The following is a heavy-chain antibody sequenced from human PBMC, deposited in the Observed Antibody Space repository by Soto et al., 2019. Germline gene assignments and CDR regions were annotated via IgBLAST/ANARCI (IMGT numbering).Heavy chain of an antibody. V-gene: IGHV1-2*04. CDR3: ARSSSSWSYDAFDI. D-gene: IGHD6-13*01. CDR2: INPNSGGT. CDR1: GYTFTGYY. Sequence: VKVSCKASGYTFTGYYMHWVRQAPGQGLEWMGWINPNSGGTNYAQKFQGWVTMTRDTSISTAYMELSRLRSDDTAVYYCARSSSSWSYDAFDIWGQGTMVTVS. J-gene: IGHJ3*02.